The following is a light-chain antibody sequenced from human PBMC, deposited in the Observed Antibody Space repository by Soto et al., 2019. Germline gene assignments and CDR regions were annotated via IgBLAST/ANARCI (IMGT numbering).Light chain of an antibody. Sequence: DIQMTQSPSTLSASVGDRVTITCRASQSIGSSLAWYQQKLGKAPKLLIYKASSLESGVPSRFSGSGSGTEFTLAISSLQPDDFATYYCQQYDGSWTFGQGTKVEIK. CDR1: QSIGSS. CDR2: KAS. CDR3: QQYDGSWT. J-gene: IGKJ1*01. V-gene: IGKV1-5*03.